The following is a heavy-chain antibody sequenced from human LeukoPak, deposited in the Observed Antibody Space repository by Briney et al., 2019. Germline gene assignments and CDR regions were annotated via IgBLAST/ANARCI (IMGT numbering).Heavy chain of an antibody. D-gene: IGHD2/OR15-2a*01. CDR2: IWYDGNNK. J-gene: IGHJ4*02. CDR1: GFTFSSYG. V-gene: IGHV3-33*01. Sequence: PGRSLRLSCAASGFTFSSYGMHWVRQAPGKGLEWVAVIWYDGNNKYYADSVEGRFTISRDNSKNSLFLQMNSLRAEDTAVYYCASAIVLRPGSLDYWGQGTLVTVSS. CDR3: ASAIVLRPGSLDY.